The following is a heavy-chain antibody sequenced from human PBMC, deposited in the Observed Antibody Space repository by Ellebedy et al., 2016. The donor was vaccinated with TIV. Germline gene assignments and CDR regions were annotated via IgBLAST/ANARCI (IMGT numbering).Heavy chain of an antibody. Sequence: SVKVSCXASGGTFSSYAISWVRQAPGQGLEWLGWIIPIFGTANYAQKFQGRVTITADESTSTAYMELSSLRSEDTAVYYCARDGFGSGYDGDAGYYYYGMDVWGQGTTVTVSS. D-gene: IGHD5-12*01. CDR1: GGTFSSYA. J-gene: IGHJ6*02. CDR2: IIPIFGTA. V-gene: IGHV1-69*13. CDR3: ARDGFGSGYDGDAGYYYYGMDV.